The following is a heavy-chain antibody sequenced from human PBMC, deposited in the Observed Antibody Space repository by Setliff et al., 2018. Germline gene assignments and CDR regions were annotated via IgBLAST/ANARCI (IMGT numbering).Heavy chain of an antibody. CDR1: GYTFTNYG. J-gene: IGHJ3*02. V-gene: IGHV1-18*01. Sequence: ASVKVSCKASGYTFTNYGVSWVRQAPGQGLEWMGWLSASNGNRNNAQKFQGRVTMTTNTSTSTAYMELRSLGSDDTAVYYCARDSPTVVTHLRVFDIWGQGTRVTVSS. D-gene: IGHD4-17*01. CDR2: LSASNGNR. CDR3: ARDSPTVVTHLRVFDI.